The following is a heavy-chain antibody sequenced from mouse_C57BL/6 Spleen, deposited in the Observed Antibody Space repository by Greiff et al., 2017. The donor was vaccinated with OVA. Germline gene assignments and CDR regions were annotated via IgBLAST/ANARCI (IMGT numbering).Heavy chain of an antibody. CDR3: ARENYYGSFDY. CDR2: IRNKANGYTT. J-gene: IGHJ2*01. D-gene: IGHD1-1*01. V-gene: IGHV7-3*01. Sequence: DVHLVESGGGLVQPGGSLSLSCAASGFTFTDYYMSWVRQPPGKALEWLGFIRNKANGYTTEYSASVKGRFTISRDNSQSILYLQMNALRAEDSATYYCARENYYGSFDYWGQGTTLTVSS. CDR1: GFTFTDYY.